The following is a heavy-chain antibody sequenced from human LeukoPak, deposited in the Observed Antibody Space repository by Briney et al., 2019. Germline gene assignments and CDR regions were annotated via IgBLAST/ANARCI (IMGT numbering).Heavy chain of an antibody. D-gene: IGHD3-9*01. Sequence: PGGSLRLSCAASGFTFSTFGMNWVRQAPGKGLEWVSFISSSSSYIYYADSVKGRFTISRDNAKNSLYLQMNSLRAEDTAVYYCARVDWYYYYMDVWGKGTTVTVSS. CDR3: ARVDWYYYYMDV. V-gene: IGHV3-21*01. CDR2: ISSSSSYI. J-gene: IGHJ6*03. CDR1: GFTFSTFG.